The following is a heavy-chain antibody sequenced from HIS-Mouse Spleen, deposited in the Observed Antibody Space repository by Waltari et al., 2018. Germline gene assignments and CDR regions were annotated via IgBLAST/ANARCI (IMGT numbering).Heavy chain of an antibody. CDR1: GGSISSYY. D-gene: IGHD2-15*01. Sequence: QVQLQESGPGLVKPSETLSLPCTFSGGSISSYYWRWIRQPAGKGLEWIGRIYTSGSTNYNPSLKSRVTMSVDTSKNQFSLKLSAVTAADTAVYYCARYCSGGSCYGGSFDYWGQGTLVTVSS. CDR2: IYTSGST. CDR3: ARYCSGGSCYGGSFDY. J-gene: IGHJ4*02. V-gene: IGHV4-4*07.